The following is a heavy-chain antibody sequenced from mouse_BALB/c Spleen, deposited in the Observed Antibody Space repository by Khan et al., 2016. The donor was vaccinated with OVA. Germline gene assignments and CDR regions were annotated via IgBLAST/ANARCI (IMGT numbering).Heavy chain of an antibody. V-gene: IGHV3-2*02. CDR3: IQSVYYAYAYAMDY. J-gene: IGHJ4*01. Sequence: EVKLEESGPGLVKPSQSLSLTCTVTGYSITSDFAWNWVRQFPGNQLEWMGYISFSGSTSYDPSLKRRLSITRDTSTNQVFLQLNSVTNEDTANSYSIQSVYYAYAYAMDYWGQGISVTVSS. CDR2: ISFSGST. CDR1: GYSITSDFA. D-gene: IGHD2-2*01.